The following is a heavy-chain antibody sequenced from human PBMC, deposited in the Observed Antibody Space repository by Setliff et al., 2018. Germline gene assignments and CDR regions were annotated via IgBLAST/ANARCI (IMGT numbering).Heavy chain of an antibody. D-gene: IGHD3-9*01. CDR2: ISAYNGNT. J-gene: IGHJ6*03. V-gene: IGHV1-18*01. CDR3: ATSPKKVTGSDYYNYYMDV. Sequence: ASVKVSCKASGCTFSSYAISWVRQAPGQGLEWMGWISAYNGNTNYAQKLQGRVTMTTDTSTGTAYMELRSLTSDDTAVYYCATSPKKVTGSDYYNYYMDVWGKGTTVTVSS. CDR1: GCTFSSYA.